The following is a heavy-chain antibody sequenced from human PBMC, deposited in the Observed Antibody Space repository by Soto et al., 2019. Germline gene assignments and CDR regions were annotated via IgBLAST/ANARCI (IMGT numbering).Heavy chain of an antibody. CDR1: GYTFTNYA. D-gene: IGHD5-18*01. J-gene: IGHJ5*02. CDR3: ARDPGYSYGST. Sequence: GASVKVSCTASGYTFTNYAMHWVRQAPGQRLEWMGWINAGNGNRKYSQKFQGRVTITRDTSASTAYMELSSLRSEDTAVYYCARDPGYSYGSTWGQGTLVTVSS. CDR2: INAGNGNR. V-gene: IGHV1-3*01.